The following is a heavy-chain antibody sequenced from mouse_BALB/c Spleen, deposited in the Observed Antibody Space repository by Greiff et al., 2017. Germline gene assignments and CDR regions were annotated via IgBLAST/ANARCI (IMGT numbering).Heavy chain of an antibody. Sequence: VMLVESGGGLVQPGGSRKLSCAASGFTFSSFGMHWVRQAPEKGLEWVAYISSGSSTIYYADTVKGRFTISRDNPKNTLFLQMTSLRSEDTAMYYCARDRDAMDYWGQGTSVTVSS. CDR3: ARDRDAMDY. J-gene: IGHJ4*01. CDR2: ISSGSSTI. D-gene: IGHD2-14*01. V-gene: IGHV5-17*02. CDR1: GFTFSSFG.